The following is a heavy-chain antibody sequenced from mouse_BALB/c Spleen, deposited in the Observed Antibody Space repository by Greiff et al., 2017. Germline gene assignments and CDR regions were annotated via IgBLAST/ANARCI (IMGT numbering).Heavy chain of an antibody. J-gene: IGHJ4*01. CDR3: ARDIGNSYYYAMDY. V-gene: IGHV7-3*02. CDR2: IRNKANGYTT. D-gene: IGHD2-1*01. Sequence: DVKLVESGGGLVQPGGSLRLSCATSGFTFTDYYMSWVRQPPGKALEWLGFIRNKANGYTTEYSASVKGRFTISRDNSQSILYLQMNTLRAEDSATYYCARDIGNSYYYAMDYWGQGTSVTVSS. CDR1: GFTFTDYY.